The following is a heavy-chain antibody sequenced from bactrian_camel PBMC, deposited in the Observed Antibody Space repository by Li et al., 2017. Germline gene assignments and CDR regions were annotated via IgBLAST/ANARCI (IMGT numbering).Heavy chain of an antibody. Sequence: HVQLVESGGGWVQPGGSLRVSCTASGLSFADYAMGWFRQAPGKERVVVSTIRSDGITSYADSVKGRFTISQDNAKDTVYLQMNSLKPEDTAMYYCARAPPYTGGWDYWGQGTQVTVS. CDR1: GLSFADYA. CDR3: ARAPPYTGGWDY. CDR2: TIRSDGIT. J-gene: IGHJ4*01. D-gene: IGHD1*01. V-gene: IGHV3S61*01.